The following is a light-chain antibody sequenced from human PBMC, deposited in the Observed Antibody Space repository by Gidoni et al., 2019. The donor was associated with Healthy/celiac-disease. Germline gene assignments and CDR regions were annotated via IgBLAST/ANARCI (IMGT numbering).Light chain of an antibody. V-gene: IGKV2-28*01. CDR2: LGS. CDR3: MQALQSQFT. Sequence: DIVTTQSPLSLLVTPGEPASISCRSSQSLLHSNGYNYLDWYLQKPGQSPQLLIYLGSNRASGVPDRFSGSGSGTDFTLKISRVEAEDVGVYYCMQALQSQFTFGPGTKVDIK. CDR1: QSLLHSNGYNY. J-gene: IGKJ3*01.